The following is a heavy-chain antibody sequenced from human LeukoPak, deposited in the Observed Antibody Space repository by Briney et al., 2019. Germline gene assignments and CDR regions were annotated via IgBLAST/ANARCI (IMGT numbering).Heavy chain of an antibody. Sequence: ASVKVSCKASGYTFTSYYMHWVRQAPGQGLEWMGIINPSGGSTSYAQKFQGRVTMTRDTSTSTVYMELSSLRSEDTAVYYCASTTYYYGSTGVGGAFDIWGQGTMVTVSS. J-gene: IGHJ3*02. V-gene: IGHV1-46*01. D-gene: IGHD3-22*01. CDR2: INPSGGST. CDR1: GYTFTSYY. CDR3: ASTTYYYGSTGVGGAFDI.